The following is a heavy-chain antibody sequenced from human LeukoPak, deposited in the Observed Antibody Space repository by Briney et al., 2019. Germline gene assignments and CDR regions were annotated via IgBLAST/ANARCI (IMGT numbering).Heavy chain of an antibody. J-gene: IGHJ6*04. D-gene: IGHD3-9*01. V-gene: IGHV1-69*06. CDR1: GGTFSSYA. Sequence: SAKVSCKASGGTFSSYAISWVRQAPGQGLEWMGGIIPIFGTANYAQKFQGRVMITADKSTSTAYMELSSLRSEDTAVYCCARDQADILTGYYTPPEYYYYGMDVWGKGTTVTVSS. CDR3: ARDQADILTGYYTPPEYYYYGMDV. CDR2: IIPIFGTA.